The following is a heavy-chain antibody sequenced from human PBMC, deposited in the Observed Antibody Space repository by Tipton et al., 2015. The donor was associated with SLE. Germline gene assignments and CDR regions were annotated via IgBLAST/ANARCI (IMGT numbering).Heavy chain of an antibody. D-gene: IGHD2-21*01. V-gene: IGHV4-38-2*02. CDR3: SRRRGQGSCGDECYVL. CDR2: IFHSGTT. J-gene: IGHJ4*02. Sequence: TLSLTCTVSGYSISRGYFWGWIRQPPGKGLEWIASIFHSGTTYYNPSLKSRVTMSVDTSKTQLSLKLSSVTAADTAIYYCSRRRGQGSCGDECYVLWGQGILVTVSS. CDR1: GYSISRGYF.